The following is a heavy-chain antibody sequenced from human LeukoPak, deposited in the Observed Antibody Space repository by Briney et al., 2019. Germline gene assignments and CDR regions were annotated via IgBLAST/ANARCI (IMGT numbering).Heavy chain of an antibody. D-gene: IGHD2-2*01. Sequence: PSETLSLTCTVSGGSISSSSYYWGWIRQPPGKGLEWIGSIYYSGSTYYNPSLKSRVTISVDTSKNQFSLKLSSVTAADTAVYYCARDPVRTSCHTCRYMDVWGKGTTVTVSS. J-gene: IGHJ6*03. CDR2: IYYSGST. CDR3: ARDPVRTSCHTCRYMDV. CDR1: GGSISSSSYY. V-gene: IGHV4-39*07.